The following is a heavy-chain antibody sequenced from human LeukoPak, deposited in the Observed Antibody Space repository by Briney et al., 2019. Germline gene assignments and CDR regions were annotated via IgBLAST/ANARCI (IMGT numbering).Heavy chain of an antibody. Sequence: KSSGTLSLTCSVSGSSLSSSNYWSWVRQPPGRGLEWIGEIYHSGSTNYNPSLKSRVTISVDTSKNQFSLKLSSVTAADTAVYYCARAVGSSSSEGNYYYYYYGMDVWGQGTTVTVSS. CDR1: GSSLSSSNY. CDR2: IYHSGST. V-gene: IGHV4-4*02. CDR3: ARAVGSSSSEGNYYYYYYGMDV. D-gene: IGHD6-6*01. J-gene: IGHJ6*02.